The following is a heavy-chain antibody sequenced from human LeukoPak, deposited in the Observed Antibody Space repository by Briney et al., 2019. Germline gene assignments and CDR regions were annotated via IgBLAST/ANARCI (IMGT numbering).Heavy chain of an antibody. Sequence: GGSLRLSCAASGFTFSSYNMNWVRQPPGKGLEWVLYISSSPTTTYCADSVKVRFTISRDNAKNSLYLQMNSLRDEDTAVYYCARRGAYGSGTYYNAFDIWGQGTVVTVSS. CDR1: GFTFSSYN. J-gene: IGHJ3*02. CDR2: ISSSPTTT. V-gene: IGHV3-48*02. CDR3: ARRGAYGSGTYYNAFDI. D-gene: IGHD3-10*01.